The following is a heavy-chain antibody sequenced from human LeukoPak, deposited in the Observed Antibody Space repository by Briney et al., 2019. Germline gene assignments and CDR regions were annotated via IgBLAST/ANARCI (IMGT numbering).Heavy chain of an antibody. D-gene: IGHD5-12*01. CDR1: GFTFSTYW. Sequence: GGSLRLSCAASGFTFSTYWMSWVRQAPGKGLELVANIKQDGSEKYYVDSVKGRFTISRDNAKNSLYLQVNSLRAEDTAVYYCARDGFDSGYGQRGWFDLWGRGTLVTVSS. CDR3: ARDGFDSGYGQRGWFDL. V-gene: IGHV3-7*01. J-gene: IGHJ2*01. CDR2: IKQDGSEK.